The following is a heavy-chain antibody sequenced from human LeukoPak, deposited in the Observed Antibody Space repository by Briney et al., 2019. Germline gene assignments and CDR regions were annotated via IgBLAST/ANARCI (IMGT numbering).Heavy chain of an antibody. Sequence: SETLSLTCTVSGGSISSSSYYWGWIRQPPGKGLEWIGSIYYSGSTYYNPSLKSRVTISVDTSKNQFSLKLSSVTAADTAVYYCARGPPGGRLRAPDYWGQGTLVTVSS. CDR2: IYYSGST. V-gene: IGHV4-39*07. D-gene: IGHD5-12*01. J-gene: IGHJ4*02. CDR3: ARGPPGGRLRAPDY. CDR1: GGSISSSSYY.